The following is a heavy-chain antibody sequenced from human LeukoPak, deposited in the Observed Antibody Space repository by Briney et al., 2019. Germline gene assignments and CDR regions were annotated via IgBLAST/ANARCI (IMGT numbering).Heavy chain of an antibody. CDR2: INHSGST. Sequence: SETLSLTCAVYGGSFSGYYRSWIRQPPGKGLEWIGEINHSGSTNYNPSLKSRVTISVDTSKNQFSLKLSSVTAADTAVYYCARVDDMDVWGQGTTVTVSS. CDR1: GGSFSGYY. CDR3: ARVDDMDV. J-gene: IGHJ6*02. V-gene: IGHV4-34*01.